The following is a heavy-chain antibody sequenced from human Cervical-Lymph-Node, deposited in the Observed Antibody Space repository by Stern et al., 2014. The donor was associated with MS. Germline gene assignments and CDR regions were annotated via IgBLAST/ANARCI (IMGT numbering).Heavy chain of an antibody. CDR1: GGSISSDY. D-gene: IGHD3-10*01. CDR2: IYYSGTT. V-gene: IGHV4-59*13. Sequence: QLQLQESGPRLVKPSETLSLLCTVSGGSISSDYWSWIRQTPGKGLEWIGQIYYSGTTHYNPSLQSRVTISVDRSKNQFFLSLTSVTAADTAVYYCAREYYGADSWGQGTLVTVSS. CDR3: AREYYGADS. J-gene: IGHJ5*01.